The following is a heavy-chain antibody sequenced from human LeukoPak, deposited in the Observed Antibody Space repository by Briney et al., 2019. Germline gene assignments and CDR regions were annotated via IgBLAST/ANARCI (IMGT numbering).Heavy chain of an antibody. V-gene: IGHV4-59*12. CDR3: ARVPSYYYDSSGYFRAFDI. D-gene: IGHD3-22*01. J-gene: IGHJ3*02. CDR1: GGSISSYY. CDR2: IYYSGST. Sequence: SETLSLTCTVSGGSISSYYWSWIRQPPGKGLEWIGYIYYSGSTNYNPSLKSRVTISVDRSKNQFSLKLSSVTAADTAVYYCARVPSYYYDSSGYFRAFDIWGQGTMVTVSS.